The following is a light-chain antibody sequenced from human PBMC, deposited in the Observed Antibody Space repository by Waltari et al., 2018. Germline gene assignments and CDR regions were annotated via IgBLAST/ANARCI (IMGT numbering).Light chain of an antibody. CDR3: SSYTTSTTSVV. V-gene: IGLV2-14*03. CDR1: SSDIGAYDY. J-gene: IGLJ2*01. CDR2: DVS. Sequence: QSALTQPASVSGSPGQSITISCTGTSSDIGAYDYVSWYQQHPGKAPKLMIHDVSKRPSGVSNRFSGSKSGNTASLTISGLQAEYEAHYYCSSYTTSTTSVVFGGGTKLTVL.